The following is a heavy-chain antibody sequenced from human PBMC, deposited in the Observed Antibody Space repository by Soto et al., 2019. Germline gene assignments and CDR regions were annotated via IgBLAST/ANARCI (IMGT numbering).Heavy chain of an antibody. CDR2: IYSSGST. CDR3: ARGQRFSDWFDP. CDR1: GGAISGYY. Sequence: PSETLSLTCTVTGGAISGYYWTWIRQSDGEGLEWIGRIYSSGSTNYNPSLKSRVTISLDTSTNYFSLRLSSVTAADTAVYYCARGQRFSDWFDPWGQGTLVTVSS. J-gene: IGHJ5*02. V-gene: IGHV4-4*07. D-gene: IGHD3-3*01.